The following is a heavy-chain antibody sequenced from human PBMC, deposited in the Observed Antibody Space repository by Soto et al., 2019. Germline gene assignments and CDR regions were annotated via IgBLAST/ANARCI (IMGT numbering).Heavy chain of an antibody. Sequence: TLSLTCNMSGDSYSISTYSWSWIRQPPGKALQWIGFIFQSGVTSYNPSLASRVSISLDRSNNQCSLKLKSVTAADTAVYYCARDRAPGGIGAYFDYWGQGTLVTVSS. CDR2: IFQSGVT. J-gene: IGHJ4*02. D-gene: IGHD1-26*01. CDR1: GDSYSISTYS. V-gene: IGHV4-30-2*01. CDR3: ARDRAPGGIGAYFDY.